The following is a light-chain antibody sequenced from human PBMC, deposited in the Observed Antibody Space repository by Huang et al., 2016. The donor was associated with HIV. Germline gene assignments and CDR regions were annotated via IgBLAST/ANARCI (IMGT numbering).Light chain of an antibody. V-gene: IGKV1-NL1*01. CDR1: QAIAKS. CDR2: AAS. Sequence: DIQMTQSPSSLSASVRNRVTITCRASQAIAKSFAWYQQKPGKAPKLLLYAASRVESGVTSRFRGSGSGTDYTLTISSLQPEDFATYYCQQYHSTPYTFGQGTKLEIK. CDR3: QQYHSTPYT. J-gene: IGKJ2*01.